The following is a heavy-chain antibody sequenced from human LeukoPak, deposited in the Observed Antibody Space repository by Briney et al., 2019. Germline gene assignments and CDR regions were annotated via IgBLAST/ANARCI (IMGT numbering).Heavy chain of an antibody. V-gene: IGHV1-69*06. J-gene: IGHJ4*02. Sequence: PGASVKVSCKASGGTFSSYAISWVRQAPGQGLEWMGGIIPIFGTANYAQKFQGRVTITADKSTSTAYMELSSLRFEDTAVYYCARSREMATIFPFDYWGQGTLVTVSS. CDR1: GGTFSSYA. CDR2: IIPIFGTA. D-gene: IGHD5-24*01. CDR3: ARSREMATIFPFDY.